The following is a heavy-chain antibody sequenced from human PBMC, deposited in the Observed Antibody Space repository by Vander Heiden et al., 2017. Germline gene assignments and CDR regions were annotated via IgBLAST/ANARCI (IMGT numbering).Heavy chain of an antibody. CDR3: AKDSPEGPQKLWFGGMDV. D-gene: IGHD3-10*01. Sequence: QVQLVESGGGVVQPGRSLRLSCAASGFTFSSYGMHWVRQAPGKGLEWVAVISYDGSNKYYADSVKGRCTISRDNSKNTLYLQMNSLRAEDTAVYYCAKDSPEGPQKLWFGGMDVWGQGTTVTVSS. V-gene: IGHV3-30*18. J-gene: IGHJ6*02. CDR2: ISYDGSNK. CDR1: GFTFSSYG.